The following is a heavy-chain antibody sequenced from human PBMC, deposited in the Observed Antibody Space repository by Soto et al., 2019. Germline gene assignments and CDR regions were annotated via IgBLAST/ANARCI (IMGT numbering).Heavy chain of an antibody. D-gene: IGHD1-26*01. V-gene: IGHV3-23*01. CDR2: ISGSGGST. CDR3: AKGGRRIVGATFDH. CDR1: GFTFSSYT. Sequence: PXGSLRLTCAASGFTFSSYTMSWVRQAPGKGLEWVSAISGSGGSTYYADSVKGRFTISRDNSKNTLYLQMKSLRAEDTAVYYCAKGGRRIVGATFDHWGQGTLVTVSS. J-gene: IGHJ4*02.